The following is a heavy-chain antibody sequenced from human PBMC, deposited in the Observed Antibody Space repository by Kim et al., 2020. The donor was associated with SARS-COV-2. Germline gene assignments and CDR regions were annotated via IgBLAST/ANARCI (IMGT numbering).Heavy chain of an antibody. D-gene: IGHD1-1*01. Sequence: SETLSLTCTVSGGSISSGSYYWSWIRQPAGKGLEWIGRIYTSGSTNYNPSLKSRVTISVDTSKNQFSLKLSSVTAADTAVYYCAREWRNHIYYFDYWGQGTLVTVSS. CDR1: GGSISSGSYY. CDR2: IYTSGST. V-gene: IGHV4-61*02. CDR3: AREWRNHIYYFDY. J-gene: IGHJ4*02.